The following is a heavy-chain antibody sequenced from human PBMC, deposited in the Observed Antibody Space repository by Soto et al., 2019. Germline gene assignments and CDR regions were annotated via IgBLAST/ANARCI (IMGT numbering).Heavy chain of an antibody. CDR2: FDPEDGET. Sequence: ASVKVSCKVSGYTLTELSMHWVRQAPGKGLEWMGGFDPEDGETIYAQKFQGRVTMTEDTSTDTAYMELSSLRSEDTAVYYCATDRLDPQEKYSSSLNFDYWGQGTLVTVSS. CDR1: GYTLTELS. CDR3: ATDRLDPQEKYSSSLNFDY. J-gene: IGHJ4*02. V-gene: IGHV1-24*01. D-gene: IGHD6-6*01.